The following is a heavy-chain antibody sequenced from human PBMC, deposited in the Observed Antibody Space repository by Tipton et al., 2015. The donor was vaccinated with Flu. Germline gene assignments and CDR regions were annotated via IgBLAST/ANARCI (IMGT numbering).Heavy chain of an antibody. J-gene: IGHJ3*02. V-gene: IGHV3-9*01. D-gene: IGHD3-9*01. CDR2: ISWNSGSI. Sequence: SLRLSCAASGFTFDDYAMHWVRQAPGKGLEWVSGISWNSGSIGYADSVKGRFTISRDNAKNSLYLQMNSLRAEDTALYYCAKDQGRYFDWLLGGAFDIWGQGTMVTVSS. CDR1: GFTFDDYA. CDR3: AKDQGRYFDWLLGGAFDI.